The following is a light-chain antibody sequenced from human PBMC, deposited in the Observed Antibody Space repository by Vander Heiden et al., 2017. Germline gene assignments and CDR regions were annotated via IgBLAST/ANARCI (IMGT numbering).Light chain of an antibody. V-gene: IGKV3-11*01. Sequence: EIVLTQSPATLSLSPGERATLSCRASQSVNYYLAWYRQKPGQAPRLLIYDGSNRATGIPARFSGSGSGTDFTLTISSLEPEDFAVYYCHHRSNWPGTFGQGTKVEMK. J-gene: IGKJ1*01. CDR3: HHRSNWPGT. CDR2: DGS. CDR1: QSVNYY.